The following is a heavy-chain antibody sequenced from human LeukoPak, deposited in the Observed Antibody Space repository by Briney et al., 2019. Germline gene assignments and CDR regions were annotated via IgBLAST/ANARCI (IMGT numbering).Heavy chain of an antibody. Sequence: SVKASCKASGGTFSSYAISWVRQAPGQGLEWMGGIIPIFGTANYAQKFQGRVTITADKSTSTAYMELSSLRSEDTAVYYCARDLGYCSGGSCYSGVRDYWGQGTLVTVSS. D-gene: IGHD2-15*01. CDR2: IIPIFGTA. J-gene: IGHJ4*02. CDR1: GGTFSSYA. CDR3: ARDLGYCSGGSCYSGVRDY. V-gene: IGHV1-69*06.